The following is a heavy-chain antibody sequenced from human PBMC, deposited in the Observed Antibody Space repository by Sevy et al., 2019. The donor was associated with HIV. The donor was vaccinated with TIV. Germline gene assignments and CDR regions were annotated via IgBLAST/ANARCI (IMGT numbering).Heavy chain of an antibody. D-gene: IGHD3-22*01. CDR2: IKSNIDGETT. Sequence: GGSLRLSCAVSGFTFNNAWMNWVRQAPGTGLQWVGLIKSNIDGETTDYAAPVKGRFTISSDDSISTPYLQMNSLKIADTAVYYCATAPGYYDSASFDYWGPGTLVTVSS. V-gene: IGHV3-15*01. CDR3: ATAPGYYDSASFDY. J-gene: IGHJ4*02. CDR1: GFTFNNAW.